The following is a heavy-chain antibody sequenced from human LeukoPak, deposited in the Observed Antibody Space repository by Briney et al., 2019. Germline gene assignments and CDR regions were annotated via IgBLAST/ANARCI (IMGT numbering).Heavy chain of an antibody. V-gene: IGHV4-61*02. Sequence: PSETLSLTCTVSGGSISSGSYYWSWIRQPAGKGLEWIGRIYTSGSTNYNPSLKSRVTISVDTSKNQFSLNLSSVTAADTAVYYCARGTKGMTGAPSDYWGQGTLVTVSS. CDR1: GGSISSGSYY. CDR3: ARGTKGMTGAPSDY. J-gene: IGHJ4*02. D-gene: IGHD1-20*01. CDR2: IYTSGST.